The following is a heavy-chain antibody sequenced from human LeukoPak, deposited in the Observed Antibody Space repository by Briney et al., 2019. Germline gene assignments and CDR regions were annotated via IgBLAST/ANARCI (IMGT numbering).Heavy chain of an antibody. Sequence: GGSLRLSCAASGFTFSSYSMNWVRQAPGKRLEWVSSISSSSSYIFYADSVKGRFTISGDNAKNSLYLEMNSLRAEDTGVYYCASYPYYFDYWGQGTLVTVSS. CDR1: GFTFSSYS. J-gene: IGHJ4*02. CDR2: ISSSSSYI. V-gene: IGHV3-21*01. CDR3: ASYPYYFDY.